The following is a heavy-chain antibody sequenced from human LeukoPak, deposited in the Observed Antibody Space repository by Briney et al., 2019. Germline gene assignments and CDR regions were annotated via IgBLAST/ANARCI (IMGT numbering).Heavy chain of an antibody. D-gene: IGHD7-27*01. V-gene: IGHV3-30*02. CDR3: ATFVGTGNDN. J-gene: IGHJ4*02. Sequence: LGGSLRLSCAASGFTFSSYGMHWVRQAPGKGLEWVAFIRYDGSNKYYADSVKGRFTISRDNSKNTLYLQMNSLRAEDTAVYYCATFVGTGNDNWGQGTLIAVSS. CDR1: GFTFSSYG. CDR2: IRYDGSNK.